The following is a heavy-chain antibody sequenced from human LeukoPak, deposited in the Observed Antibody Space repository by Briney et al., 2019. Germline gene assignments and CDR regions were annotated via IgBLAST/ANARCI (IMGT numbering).Heavy chain of an antibody. Sequence: PGGSLRLSCAASGFTLDDYGMHWVRLAPGKGLEWVSLISGDGGRTYYADSVKGRFTISRDNSKNSLYLQMNSMRTEDTALYYCANDQKGLGIDYWGQGTLVTVSS. D-gene: IGHD1-26*01. CDR2: ISGDGGRT. CDR3: ANDQKGLGIDY. V-gene: IGHV3-43*02. CDR1: GFTLDDYG. J-gene: IGHJ4*02.